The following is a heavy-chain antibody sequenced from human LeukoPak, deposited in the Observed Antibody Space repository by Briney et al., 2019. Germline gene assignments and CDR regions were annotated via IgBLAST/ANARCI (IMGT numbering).Heavy chain of an antibody. CDR3: ARGLGRKMATIWGLNY. CDR1: GYTFTSYD. Sequence: VASVKVSCKASGYTFTSYDINWVRQATGQGLEWMGWMNPNSGNTGYAQKFQGRVTMTRNTSISTAYMELSSLRSEDTAVYYCARGLGRKMATIWGLNYWGQGTLVTVSS. J-gene: IGHJ4*02. D-gene: IGHD5-24*01. V-gene: IGHV1-8*01. CDR2: MNPNSGNT.